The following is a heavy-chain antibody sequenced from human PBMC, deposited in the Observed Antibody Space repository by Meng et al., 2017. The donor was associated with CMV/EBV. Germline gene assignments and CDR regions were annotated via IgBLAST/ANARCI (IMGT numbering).Heavy chain of an antibody. V-gene: IGHV3-15*01. CDR1: GFTFSNAW. Sequence: ETLSLTCAASGFTFSNAWMSWVRQAPGKGLEWVGRIKSKTDGGTTDYAAPVKGRFTISRDDSKNTLYLQMNSLRAEDTAVYYCARESTIFGVVIPNYYYYGMDVWGQGTTVTVSS. D-gene: IGHD3-3*01. CDR3: ARESTIFGVVIPNYYYYGMDV. CDR2: IKSKTDGGTT. J-gene: IGHJ6*02.